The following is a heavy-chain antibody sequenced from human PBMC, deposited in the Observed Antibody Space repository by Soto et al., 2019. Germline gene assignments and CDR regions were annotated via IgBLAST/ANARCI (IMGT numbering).Heavy chain of an antibody. CDR2: ISDSGGST. V-gene: IGHV3-23*01. J-gene: IGHJ5*02. D-gene: IGHD6-13*01. CDR1: GFTFSSYA. CDR3: ARDNQPLVFNWFAP. Sequence: PGGSLRLSCAASGFTFSSYAMSWFRPAPGKGLEWVSAISDSGGSTYYADSVKGRFTISRDNSKNTVSLQMESLRPEDTAVYYCARDNQPLVFNWFAPWGQGTRVTVSS.